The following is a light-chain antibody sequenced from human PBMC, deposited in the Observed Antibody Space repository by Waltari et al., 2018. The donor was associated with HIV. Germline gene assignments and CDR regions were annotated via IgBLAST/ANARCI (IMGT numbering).Light chain of an antibody. CDR2: EVS. CDR1: SSDVGGYNL. CDR3: CSYAGSSIVV. Sequence: QSALTQPASVSGSPGQSITISCTGPSSDVGGYNLFSWYQQHPGKAPKLMIYEVSKRPSGVSNRFSGSKSGNTASLTISGLQAEDEADYYCCSYAGSSIVVFGGGTKLTVL. V-gene: IGLV2-23*02. J-gene: IGLJ2*01.